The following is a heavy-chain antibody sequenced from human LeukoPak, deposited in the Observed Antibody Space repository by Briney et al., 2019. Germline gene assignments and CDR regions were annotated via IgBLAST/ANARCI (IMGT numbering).Heavy chain of an antibody. CDR1: GGSISSGSYY. CDR3: ARAELPPPRYYYYMDV. CDR2: IYYSGST. Sequence: SQSLSLTCTVSGGSISSGSYYWSWIRQPPGKGLEWIGYIYYSGSTNYNPSLKSRVTISVDTSKNQFSLKLSSVTAADTAVYYCARAELPPPRYYYYMDVWGKGTTVTVSS. V-gene: IGHV4-61*01. D-gene: IGHD1-26*01. J-gene: IGHJ6*03.